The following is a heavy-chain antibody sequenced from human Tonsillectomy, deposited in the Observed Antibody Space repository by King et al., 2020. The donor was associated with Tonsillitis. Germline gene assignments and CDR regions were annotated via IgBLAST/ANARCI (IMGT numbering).Heavy chain of an antibody. D-gene: IGHD3-9*01. Sequence: QLVQSGAEVKKPGASVKVSCKASGYTFSSYGISWVRQAPGQGLEWMGWISAYNGNTNYAQKFQGRVTMTTNISTSTAYMELRSLRSDDTAVYYCVRDPNRYFYWLRGAFDIWGQGTMVTVSS. CDR2: ISAYNGNT. J-gene: IGHJ3*02. CDR3: VRDPNRYFYWLRGAFDI. CDR1: GYTFSSYG. V-gene: IGHV1-18*01.